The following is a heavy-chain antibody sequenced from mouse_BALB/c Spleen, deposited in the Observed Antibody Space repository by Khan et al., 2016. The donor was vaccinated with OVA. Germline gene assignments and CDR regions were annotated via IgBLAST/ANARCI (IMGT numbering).Heavy chain of an antibody. V-gene: IGHV3-2*02. CDR3: AVGRTY. Sequence: EVQLQESGPGLVKPSQSLSLTCTVTGYSITSDYAWNWIRQFPGNKLEWMGYISYSGSTSYTPSLKSRISITRDTSKNQFFLQLNSVTTEDTAPYFCAVGRTYWGQGTLVTVSA. D-gene: IGHD4-1*01. J-gene: IGHJ3*01. CDR2: ISYSGST. CDR1: GYSITSDYA.